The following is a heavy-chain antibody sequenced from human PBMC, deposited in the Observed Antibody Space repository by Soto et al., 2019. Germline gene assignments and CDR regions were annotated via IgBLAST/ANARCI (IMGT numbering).Heavy chain of an antibody. J-gene: IGHJ6*01. CDR1: GGTFSSYA. Sequence: SVKVSCKASGGTFSSYAISWVRQAPGQGREWMVGIIPIFGTANYAQKFQGRVTSTADESKSTAYTELSSLRSEDTAVYYCARSLTLVRGVMMSYYYYGMDVW. CDR2: IIPIFGTA. D-gene: IGHD3-10*01. CDR3: ARSLTLVRGVMMSYYYYGMDV. V-gene: IGHV1-69*13.